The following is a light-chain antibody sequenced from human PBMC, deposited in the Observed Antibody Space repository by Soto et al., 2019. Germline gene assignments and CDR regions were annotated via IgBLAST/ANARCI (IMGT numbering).Light chain of an antibody. Sequence: IQVTQSPMSLSASVGDRVTITCRASQDIAIYLAWYQQKPGEAPKLLIYAASTLYGGVPSRLSGSGSGTDFALTITSLQAEDFATYYCQQLRMYPSTCGGGTKGDI. CDR1: QDIAIY. J-gene: IGKJ4*01. CDR2: AAS. CDR3: QQLRMYPST. V-gene: IGKV1-9*01.